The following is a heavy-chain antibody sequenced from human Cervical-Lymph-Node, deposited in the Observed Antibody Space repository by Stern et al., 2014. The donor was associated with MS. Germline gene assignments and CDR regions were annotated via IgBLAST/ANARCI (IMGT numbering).Heavy chain of an antibody. CDR2: ICHTGDT. J-gene: IGHJ4*02. D-gene: IGHD3-16*01. Sequence: QVQLQESGPGLVKLSGTLSLTCTVSGASLSGVNWWTWVRQPPGKGLEWPGEICHTGDTSYNPSLRSRVVMLVDSSKSQFSLQLTSVTAADTAVYYCARGGGTDSPTYDYWGQGTLVTVS. CDR3: ARGGGTDSPTYDY. V-gene: IGHV4-4*02. CDR1: GASLSGVNW.